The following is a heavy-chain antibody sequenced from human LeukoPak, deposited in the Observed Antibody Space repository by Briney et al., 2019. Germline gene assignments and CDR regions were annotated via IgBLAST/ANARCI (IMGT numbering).Heavy chain of an antibody. J-gene: IGHJ4*02. Sequence: GGSLGLSCAASGFTFSSYTMNWVRQAPGKGLEWVSYITSSSSTIYYADSVKGRFTISRDNAKNSLYLQMNSLRAEDTAVSYCASEYTYWGQGTLVTVSS. CDR1: GFTFSSYT. V-gene: IGHV3-48*01. CDR3: ASEYTY. D-gene: IGHD1-1*01. CDR2: ITSSSSTI.